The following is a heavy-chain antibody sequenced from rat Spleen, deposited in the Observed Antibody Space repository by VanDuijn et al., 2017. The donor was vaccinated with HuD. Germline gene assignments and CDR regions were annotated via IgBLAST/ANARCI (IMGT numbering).Heavy chain of an antibody. V-gene: IGHV3-3*01. CDR2: INSAGNT. D-gene: IGHD1-12*02. Sequence: EVQLQESGPGLVKPSQSLSLTCSVTGFSITTHYWDWVRKFPGNKLEWMGYINSAGNTLYNPSLKSRISITRDTSKNQFFLQVNSVTTEDTATYYCARSDGTHYYLPFIYWGQGTQVTVSS. CDR1: GFSITTHY. J-gene: IGHJ3*01. CDR3: ARSDGTHYYLPFIY.